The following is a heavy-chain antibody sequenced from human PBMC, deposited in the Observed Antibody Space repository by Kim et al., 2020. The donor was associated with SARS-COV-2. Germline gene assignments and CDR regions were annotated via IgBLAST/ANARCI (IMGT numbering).Heavy chain of an antibody. CDR1: GFTFSSYG. J-gene: IGHJ4*02. Sequence: GGSLRLSCAASGFTFSSYGMHWVRQAPGKGLEWVAVISYDGSNKYYADSVKGRFTISRDNSKNTLYLQMNSLRAEDTAVYYCAKGMASPALYYFDYWGQGTLVTVSS. CDR2: ISYDGSNK. V-gene: IGHV3-30*18. D-gene: IGHD2-2*01. CDR3: AKGMASPALYYFDY.